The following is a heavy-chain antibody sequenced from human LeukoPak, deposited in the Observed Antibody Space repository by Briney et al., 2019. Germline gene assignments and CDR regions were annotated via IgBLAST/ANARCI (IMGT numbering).Heavy chain of an antibody. CDR2: ISGSGGST. CDR1: GFTFSSYA. V-gene: IGHV3-23*01. Sequence: GGSLRLSCAASGFTFSSYAMSWVRQAPGKGLEWVSAISGSGGSTYYADSVKGRFTISRDNSKNTLYLQMNSLRAEDTAVYYCAKDRNTMVRGVIKGFDYWGQGTLVTVSS. D-gene: IGHD3-10*01. CDR3: AKDRNTMVRGVIKGFDY. J-gene: IGHJ4*02.